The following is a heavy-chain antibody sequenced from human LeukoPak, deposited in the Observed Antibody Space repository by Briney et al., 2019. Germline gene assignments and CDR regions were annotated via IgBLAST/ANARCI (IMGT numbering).Heavy chain of an antibody. CDR3: ARDLIVVVPAAMPAGVFDP. CDR2: ISSSGSTI. CDR1: GFTVSSSE. Sequence: PGGSLRLSCAASGFTVSSSEMNWVRQAPGKGLEWVSYISSSGSTIYYADSVKGRFTISRDNAKNSLYLQMNSLRAEDTAVYYCARDLIVVVPAAMPAGVFDPWGQGTLVTVSS. D-gene: IGHD2-2*01. V-gene: IGHV3-48*03. J-gene: IGHJ5*02.